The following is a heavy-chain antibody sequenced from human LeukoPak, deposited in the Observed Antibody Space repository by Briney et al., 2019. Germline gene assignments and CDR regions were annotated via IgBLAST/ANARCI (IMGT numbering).Heavy chain of an antibody. CDR3: SLKPARHYDILTGYSRSAFDI. Sequence: SETLSLTCTVSGGSISSYYWSWIRQPPGKGLEWIGYIYYSGSTNYNPSLKSRVTISVDTSKNQFSLKLSSVTAADTAVYYCSLKPARHYDILTGYSRSAFDIWGQGTMVTVSS. D-gene: IGHD3-9*01. J-gene: IGHJ3*02. V-gene: IGHV4-59*01. CDR2: IYYSGST. CDR1: GGSISSYY.